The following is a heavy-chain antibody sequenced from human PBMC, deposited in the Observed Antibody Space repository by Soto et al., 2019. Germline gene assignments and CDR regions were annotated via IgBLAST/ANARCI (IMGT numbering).Heavy chain of an antibody. CDR3: AKGNTSGWYFFEY. CDR2: ISGTGRST. Sequence: PGGSLRLSCEASGFTFSDCAMSWVRQAPGKGLEWVSGISGTGRSTFYADSVKDRFTISRDDSKNTVYLQMTSLRAEDTAVYYCAKGNTSGWYFFEYWGQGTMVTVSS. D-gene: IGHD6-19*01. V-gene: IGHV3-23*01. J-gene: IGHJ4*02. CDR1: GFTFSDCA.